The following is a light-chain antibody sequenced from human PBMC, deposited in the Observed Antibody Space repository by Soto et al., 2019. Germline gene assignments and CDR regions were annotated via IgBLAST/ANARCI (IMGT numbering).Light chain of an antibody. CDR3: QQRSNWPPLT. V-gene: IGKV3-11*01. CDR1: QSVSIY. Sequence: EIWLTQSPATLSLSPGERATLSCRASQSVSIYLAWYQQKPGQAPRLLIYDASNRATGIPARFSGSGSGTDFTLTISSREPEDFAVYYCQQRSNWPPLTFGGGTKVEIK. CDR2: DAS. J-gene: IGKJ4*01.